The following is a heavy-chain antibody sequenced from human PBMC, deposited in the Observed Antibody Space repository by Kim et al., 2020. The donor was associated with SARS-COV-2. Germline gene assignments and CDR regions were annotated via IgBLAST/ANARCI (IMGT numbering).Heavy chain of an antibody. CDR3: AKEGWSLGGSYTYYYYGMDV. D-gene: IGHD1-26*01. CDR2: ISYDGSNK. CDR1: GFTFSSYG. J-gene: IGHJ6*02. V-gene: IGHV3-30*18. Sequence: GGSLRLSCAASGFTFSSYGMHWVRQAPGKGLEWVAVISYDGSNKYYADSVKGRFTISRDNSKNTLYLQMNSLRAEDTAVYYCAKEGWSLGGSYTYYYYGMDVWGQGTTVTVSS.